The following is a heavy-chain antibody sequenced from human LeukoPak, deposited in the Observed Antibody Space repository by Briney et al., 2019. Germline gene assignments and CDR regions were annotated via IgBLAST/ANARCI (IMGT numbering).Heavy chain of an antibody. CDR1: GFTFSSC. J-gene: IGHJ3*02. V-gene: IGHV3-30*02. Sequence: GGSLRLSCTASGFTFSSCMHWVRQAPGKGLEWVAYIQYDGSNQQYADSVKGRFSISRDRSKNIPYLQMNSLRAEDTAVYFCAKGRPRCSYGSSGYHYDVLDIWGQGTMVTVSS. CDR2: IQYDGSNQ. D-gene: IGHD3-22*01. CDR3: AKGRPRCSYGSSGYHYDVLDI.